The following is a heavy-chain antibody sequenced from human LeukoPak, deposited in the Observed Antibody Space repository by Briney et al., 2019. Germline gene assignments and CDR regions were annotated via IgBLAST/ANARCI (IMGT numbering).Heavy chain of an antibody. D-gene: IGHD5-12*01. Sequence: SETLSLTCTVSGGSISSYYWSWIRQPPGKGLEWIGYIYYSGSTNYNPSLKSRVTISVDTSKNQFSLKLSSVTAADTAVYYCARGALYSGYDGSNAFDIWGQGTMVTVSS. CDR1: GGSISSYY. J-gene: IGHJ3*02. V-gene: IGHV4-59*01. CDR2: IYYSGST. CDR3: ARGALYSGYDGSNAFDI.